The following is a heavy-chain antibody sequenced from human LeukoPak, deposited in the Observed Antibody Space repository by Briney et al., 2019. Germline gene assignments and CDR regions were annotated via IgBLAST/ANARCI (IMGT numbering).Heavy chain of an antibody. J-gene: IGHJ4*02. CDR2: ISGSGGTT. V-gene: IGHV3-23*01. CDR3: AKDGQVNQPDRLFTD. Sequence: GGSLRLSCAASGFTFSSYAMYWVRQAPGKGLEWVSVISGSGGTTHYADSVKGRFTISRDNSKNTLYLQMNSLRGEGTAVYYCAKDGQVNQPDRLFTDWGQGTLVIVSS. CDR1: GFTFSSYA. D-gene: IGHD1-14*01.